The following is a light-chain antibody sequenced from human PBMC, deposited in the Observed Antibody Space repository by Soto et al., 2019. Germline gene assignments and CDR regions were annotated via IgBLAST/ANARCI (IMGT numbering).Light chain of an antibody. CDR3: QQIFGTRYS. CDR1: QNIGIY. J-gene: IGKJ2*03. V-gene: IGKV1-39*01. CDR2: AAS. Sequence: DVQMTQSPSSLSASVGDRVTITCRASQNIGIYLSWYQQNPGKAPTPLIYAASTLLSGVPSRFSGSGSGTDFTLTISSLQPEDFATYYCQQIFGTRYSFGQGTELEIK.